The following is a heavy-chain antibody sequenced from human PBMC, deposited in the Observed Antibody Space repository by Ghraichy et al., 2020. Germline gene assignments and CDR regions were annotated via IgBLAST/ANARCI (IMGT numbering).Heavy chain of an antibody. V-gene: IGHV3-48*01. CDR3: ARDRRTNGIYYMDV. CDR2: ISSSSSTI. D-gene: IGHD2-8*01. J-gene: IGHJ6*03. Sequence: GGSLRLSCAASGFTFSSYSMNWVRQAPGKGLEWVSYISSSSSTIYYADSVKGRFTISRDNAKNSLYLQMNSLRAEDTAVYYCARDRRTNGIYYMDVWGKGTTVTVSS. CDR1: GFTFSSYS.